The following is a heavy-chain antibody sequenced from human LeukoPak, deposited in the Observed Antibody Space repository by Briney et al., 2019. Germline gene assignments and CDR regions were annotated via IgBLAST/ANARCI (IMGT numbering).Heavy chain of an antibody. CDR1: GFNFSSYW. J-gene: IGHJ6*02. CDR3: TRDGMEV. CDR2: IKQDGSET. Sequence: GGSLRLSCAASGFNFSSYWMIWVRQAPGKGLEWVANIKQDGSETYYVDSVKGRFTISRDNAKNSLYLQMNSLRAEDTAVYFCTRDGMEVWGQGTTVIVSS. V-gene: IGHV3-7*01.